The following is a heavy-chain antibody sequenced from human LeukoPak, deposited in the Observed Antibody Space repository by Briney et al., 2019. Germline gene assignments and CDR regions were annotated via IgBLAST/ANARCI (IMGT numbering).Heavy chain of an antibody. Sequence: SVKVSCKASGGSFSSYAISWVRQAPGQGLEWMGRISPIFGTANYAQKFQGRVTMTTDESTSTAYMELSSLRSEDTAVYYCGSTAAGTITYWGQGTLVTVSS. CDR3: GSTAAGTITY. V-gene: IGHV1-69*05. D-gene: IGHD6-13*01. J-gene: IGHJ4*02. CDR1: GGSFSSYA. CDR2: ISPIFGTA.